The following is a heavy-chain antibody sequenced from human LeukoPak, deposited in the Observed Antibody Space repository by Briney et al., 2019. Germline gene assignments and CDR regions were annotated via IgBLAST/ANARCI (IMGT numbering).Heavy chain of an antibody. V-gene: IGHV3-33*01. CDR2: IWYDGSNK. CDR1: GFTSSTYG. Sequence: PGGSLRLSCVASGFTSSTYGMHWVRQAPGMGLEWVAVIWYDGSNKWYAGSVRGRFTISRDNSNNTLYLEMNSLGVEDTAMYYCARGRPHGNDYWGQGTLVTVSS. J-gene: IGHJ4*02. D-gene: IGHD4-23*01. CDR3: ARGRPHGNDY.